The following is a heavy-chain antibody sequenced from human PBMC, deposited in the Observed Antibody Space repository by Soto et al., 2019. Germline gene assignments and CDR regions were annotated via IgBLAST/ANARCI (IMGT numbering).Heavy chain of an antibody. D-gene: IGHD6-13*01. CDR3: ARRGPGTYFDY. CDR1: GCTFSSYA. CDR2: ISGSGDST. J-gene: IGHJ4*02. V-gene: IGHV3-23*01. Sequence: GGSLRLSCAASGCTFSSYAMSWVRQAPGKGLEWVSAISGSGDSTYYADSVKGRFTISRDNSKNTLYLQMNSLRAEDTAVYYCARRGPGTYFDYWGQGTLVTVSS.